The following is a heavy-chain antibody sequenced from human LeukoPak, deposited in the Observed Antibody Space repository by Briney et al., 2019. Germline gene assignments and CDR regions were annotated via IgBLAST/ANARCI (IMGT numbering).Heavy chain of an antibody. Sequence: SETLSLTCTVSGGSISSYYWSWIRQPPGKGLEWIGYIYYSGSTNYNPSLKSRVTISVDTSKNQFSLKLSSVTAADTAVYYCARVLRFLEWLPKDYYMDVWGKGTTVTVSS. V-gene: IGHV4-59*01. D-gene: IGHD3-3*01. J-gene: IGHJ6*03. CDR3: ARVLRFLEWLPKDYYMDV. CDR2: IYYSGST. CDR1: GGSISSYY.